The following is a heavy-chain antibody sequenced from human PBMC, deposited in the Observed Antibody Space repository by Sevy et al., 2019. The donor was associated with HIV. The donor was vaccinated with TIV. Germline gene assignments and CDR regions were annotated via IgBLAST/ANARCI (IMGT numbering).Heavy chain of an antibody. J-gene: IGHJ6*02. Sequence: GGSLSLSCAASGFTFSSYAMHWVRQAPGKGLEWVAVISYDGSNKYYAGTVKGRFTISGANSNNTLYLQMAGLRAEDTALYYCARDDEPDYYYFDMDVWGQGTTVTVSS. CDR2: ISYDGSNK. V-gene: IGHV3-30-3*01. CDR3: ARDDEPDYYYFDMDV. CDR1: GFTFSSYA.